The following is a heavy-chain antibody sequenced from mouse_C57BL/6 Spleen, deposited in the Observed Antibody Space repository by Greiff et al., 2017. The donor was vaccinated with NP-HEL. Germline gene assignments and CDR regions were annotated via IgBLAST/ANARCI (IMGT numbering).Heavy chain of an antibody. CDR2: INPNYGTT. V-gene: IGHV1-39*01. J-gene: IGHJ2*01. Sequence: FRLQQSGPELVKPGASVKISCKASGYSFTDYNMNWVKQSNGKSLEWIGVINPNYGTTSYNQKFKGKATLTVDQSSSTAYMQLNSLTSEDSAVYYCARSTTVVATDFDYWGQGTTLTVSS. CDR1: GYSFTDYN. D-gene: IGHD1-1*01. CDR3: ARSTTVVATDFDY.